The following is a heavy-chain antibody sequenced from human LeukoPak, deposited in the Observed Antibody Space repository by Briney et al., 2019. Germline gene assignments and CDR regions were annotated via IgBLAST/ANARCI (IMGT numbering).Heavy chain of an antibody. J-gene: IGHJ6*03. CDR3: AKQDGEYSSSWYRGYMDV. V-gene: IGHV3-11*04. CDR1: GFTFSDYY. Sequence: GGSLRLSCAASGFTFSDYYMSWIRQAPGKGLEWVSYISSSGSTIYYADSVKGRFTISRDNSKNTLYLQMNSLRAEDTAVYYCAKQDGEYSSSWYRGYMDVWGKGTTVTISS. D-gene: IGHD6-13*01. CDR2: ISSSGSTI.